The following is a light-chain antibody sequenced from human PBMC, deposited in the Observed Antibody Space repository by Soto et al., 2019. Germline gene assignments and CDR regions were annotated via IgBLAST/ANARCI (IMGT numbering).Light chain of an antibody. CDR2: EVS. CDR3: SSYRSSSPLYV. CDR1: SSDVGGYNY. Sequence: ALTQPASVSGSPGQSITISCTGTSSDVGGYNYVSWYQQHPGKAPKLMIFEVSNRPSGVSHRFSGSKSANTASLTISGLQPEDEADYYCSSYRSSSPLYVFGTGTKVTVL. J-gene: IGLJ1*01. V-gene: IGLV2-14*01.